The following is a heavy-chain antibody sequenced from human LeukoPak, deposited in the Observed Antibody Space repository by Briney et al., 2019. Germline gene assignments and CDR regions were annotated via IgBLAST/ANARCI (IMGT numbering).Heavy chain of an antibody. CDR2: IKQDGSEK. Sequence: GGSLRLSCAASGFTFSSYWMSWVRQAPGKGLEWVANIKQDGSEKYYVDSVKGRFTISRDNAKNSLYLQMNSLRAEDTALYYCAKDMGSSSWYPWGFDPWGQGTLVTVSS. D-gene: IGHD6-13*01. V-gene: IGHV3-7*03. J-gene: IGHJ5*02. CDR1: GFTFSSYW. CDR3: AKDMGSSSWYPWGFDP.